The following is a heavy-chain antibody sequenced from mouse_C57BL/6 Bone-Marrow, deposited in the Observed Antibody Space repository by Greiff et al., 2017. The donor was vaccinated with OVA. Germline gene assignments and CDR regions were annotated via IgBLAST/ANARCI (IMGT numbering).Heavy chain of an antibody. V-gene: IGHV1-62-3*01. CDR3: ARSPAY. J-gene: IGHJ3*01. CDR1: GYTFTSYW. Sequence: QVQLKQPGAELVKPGASVKLSCKASGYTFTSYWMHWVKQRPGRGLEWIGRIDPNSGGTKYNEKFKSKATLTVDTSSSTAYMQLSSLTSEDSAVYYCARSPAYWGQGTLVTVSA. CDR2: IDPNSGGT.